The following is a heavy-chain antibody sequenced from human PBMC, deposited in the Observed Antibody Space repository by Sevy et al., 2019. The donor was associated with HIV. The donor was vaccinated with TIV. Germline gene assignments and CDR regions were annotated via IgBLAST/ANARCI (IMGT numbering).Heavy chain of an antibody. CDR3: ARGRQLDLYYYYYMDV. CDR2: ISSSSSYI. CDR1: GFTFSSYS. D-gene: IGHD6-13*01. V-gene: IGHV3-21*01. J-gene: IGHJ6*03. Sequence: GGSLRLSCAASGFTFSSYSMNWVRQAPGKGLEWVSSISSSSSYIYYADSVKGRFTISRDNAKNSLYLQMNSLRAEDTAVYYCARGRQLDLYYYYYMDVWGKGTTVTVSS.